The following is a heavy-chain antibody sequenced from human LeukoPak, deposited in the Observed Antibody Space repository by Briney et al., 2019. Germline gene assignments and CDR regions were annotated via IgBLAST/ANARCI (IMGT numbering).Heavy chain of an antibody. J-gene: IGHJ4*02. V-gene: IGHV1-69*13. D-gene: IGHD3-9*01. CDR3: ARDRRAYDILTGYSRRYFDY. CDR1: GGTFSSYA. CDR2: IIPIFGTA. Sequence: SVKVSCKASGGTFSSYAISWVRQAPGQGLEWMGGIIPIFGTANYAQKFQGRVTITADESTSTVYMELSSLRSEDTAVYYCARDRRAYDILTGYSRRYFDYWGQGTLVTVSS.